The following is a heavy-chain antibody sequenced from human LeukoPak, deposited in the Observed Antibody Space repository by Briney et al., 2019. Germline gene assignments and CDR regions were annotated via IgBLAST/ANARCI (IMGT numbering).Heavy chain of an antibody. J-gene: IGHJ4*02. V-gene: IGHV3-33*01. D-gene: IGHD3-22*01. CDR1: GFTFSSYG. CDR3: ARDSAAGDSSGYYSEFDY. Sequence: GGSLRLSCAASGFTFSSYGMHWVRQAPGKGLEWVAVIWYDGSNKYYADSVKGRFTISRDNSKNTLYLQMDSLRAEDTAVYYCARDSAAGDSSGYYSEFDYWGQGTLVTVSS. CDR2: IWYDGSNK.